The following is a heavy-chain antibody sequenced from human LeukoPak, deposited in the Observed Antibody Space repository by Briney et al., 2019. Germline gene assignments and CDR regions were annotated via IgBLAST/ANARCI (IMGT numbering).Heavy chain of an antibody. CDR1: GGYISSYY. D-gene: IGHD4-17*01. CDR2: IYTSGST. Sequence: SXXXXLTCTVSGGYISSYYWSWIRQPAGKGLEWIGRIYTSGSTNYNPSLKSRVTMSVDTSKNQFSLKLSSVTAADTAVYYCASYGDSYEDAFDIWGQGTMVTVSS. CDR3: ASYGDSYEDAFDI. J-gene: IGHJ3*02. V-gene: IGHV4-4*07.